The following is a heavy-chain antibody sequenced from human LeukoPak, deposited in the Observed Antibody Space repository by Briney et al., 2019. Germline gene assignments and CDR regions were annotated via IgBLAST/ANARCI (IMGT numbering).Heavy chain of an antibody. CDR2: IYYSGST. J-gene: IGHJ4*02. CDR3: ARSSSIAAPIDY. Sequence: WIAYIYYSGSTNYNPSLKSRVTISVDTSKNQFSLKLSSVTAADTAVYYCARSSSIAAPIDYWGQGTLVTVSS. V-gene: IGHV4-59*01. D-gene: IGHD6-6*01.